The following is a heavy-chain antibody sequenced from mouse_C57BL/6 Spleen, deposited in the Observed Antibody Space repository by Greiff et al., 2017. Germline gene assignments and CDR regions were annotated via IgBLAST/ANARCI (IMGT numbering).Heavy chain of an antibody. V-gene: IGHV5-12*01. J-gene: IGHJ4*01. D-gene: IGHD1-1*01. CDR3: AREPHYYGSYYAMDY. CDR1: GFTFSDYY. CDR2: ISNGGGST. Sequence: EVKLEESGGGLVQPGGSLKLSCAASGFTFSDYYMYWVRQTPEKRLEWVAYISNGGGSTYYPDTVKGRFTISRDNAKNTLYLQMSRLKSEDTAMYYCAREPHYYGSYYAMDYWGQGTSVTVSS.